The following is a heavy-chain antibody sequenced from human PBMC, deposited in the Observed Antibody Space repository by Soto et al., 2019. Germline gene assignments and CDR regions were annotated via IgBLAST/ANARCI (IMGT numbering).Heavy chain of an antibody. V-gene: IGHV4-59*01. Sequence: QVQLQESGPGLVKPSETLSLTCTVSGGSINNYYWSWVRQTPGKGLEWIGYIYYSGRTNYNPSLKRRVTISVDTSKNQFSLKLSSVTAADTAVYYCARVYGDYLDYWGQGTLVTVSS. J-gene: IGHJ4*02. CDR2: IYYSGRT. D-gene: IGHD4-17*01. CDR1: GGSINNYY. CDR3: ARVYGDYLDY.